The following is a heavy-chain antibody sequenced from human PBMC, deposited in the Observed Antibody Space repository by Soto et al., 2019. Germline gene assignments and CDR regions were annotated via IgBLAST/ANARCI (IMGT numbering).Heavy chain of an antibody. CDR2: ISYGGST. D-gene: IGHD5-18*01. CDR3: SRGILV. J-gene: IGHJ4*02. CDR1: GGSINSGGYC. Sequence: QVQLQESGPGLVKPSQTLSLTCTVSGGSINSGGYCWSWIRQHPGKGLDWIGCISYGGSTSYNPALKSRVTISVDTSKNQFSLKLTSVTAADTAVYYCSRGILVWGQGALITVSS. V-gene: IGHV4-31*03.